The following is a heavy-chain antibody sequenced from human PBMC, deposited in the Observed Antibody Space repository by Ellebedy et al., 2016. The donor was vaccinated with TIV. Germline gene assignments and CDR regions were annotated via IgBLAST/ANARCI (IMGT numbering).Heavy chain of an antibody. CDR2: FGVSGDTT. D-gene: IGHD1-14*01. CDR3: AKGGSGTYIHHAFDY. CDR1: GFTFSSYA. Sequence: GESLKISCVASGFTFSSYAMSWVRQAPGKGLEWVSGFGVSGDTTYYTDSVKDRFTVSRDNSRNTLYLQMNSLRAEDTAIYYCAKGGSGTYIHHAFDYWGQGTLVTVSS. V-gene: IGHV3-23*01. J-gene: IGHJ4*02.